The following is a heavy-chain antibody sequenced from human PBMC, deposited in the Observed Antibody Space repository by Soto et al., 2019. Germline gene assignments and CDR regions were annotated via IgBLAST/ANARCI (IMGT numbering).Heavy chain of an antibody. Sequence: PGESLKISCKGSGYSFTSYWIGWVRQMPGKGLEWMGIIYPGDSDTRYSPPFQGQVTISADKSISTAYLQWSSLKASDTAMYYCARSSGYYDEYFQHWGQGTLVTVSS. D-gene: IGHD3-22*01. CDR2: IYPGDSDT. V-gene: IGHV5-51*01. CDR1: GYSFTSYW. J-gene: IGHJ1*01. CDR3: ARSSGYYDEYFQH.